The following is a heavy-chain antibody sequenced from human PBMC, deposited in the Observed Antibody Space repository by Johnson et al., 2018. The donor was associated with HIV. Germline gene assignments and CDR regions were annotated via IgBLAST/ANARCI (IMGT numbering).Heavy chain of an antibody. CDR3: ARGRGALDI. D-gene: IGHD3-16*01. CDR1: GFTFSHYW. V-gene: IGHV3-7*04. Sequence: VQLVESGGGAVQPGRSLRLSCAASGFTFSHYWMTWVRQAPGKGLEWVANINQAGSEKFSVDSVKGRFAISRDNANNSLYLQMNSLRAEDTAVYYCARGRGALDIWGQGTKVTVSS. J-gene: IGHJ3*02. CDR2: INQAGSEK.